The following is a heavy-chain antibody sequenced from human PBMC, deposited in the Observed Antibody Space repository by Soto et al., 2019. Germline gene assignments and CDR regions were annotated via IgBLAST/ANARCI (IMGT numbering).Heavy chain of an antibody. CDR3: AKDRMVRSYYYGMDV. Sequence: QVHLVESGGGAVQPGGSLRLSCAASGDSGFSFSSYGIHWVRQAPGKGLEWVSVISYDGSNRHFADSVKGRFAVSRDDAMHTVYLQMNALRPEDTAVYYCAKDRMVRSYYYGMDVWGQGTTVTVSS. CDR1: GDSGFSFSSYG. J-gene: IGHJ6*02. D-gene: IGHD5-18*01. V-gene: IGHV3-30*18. CDR2: ISYDGSNR.